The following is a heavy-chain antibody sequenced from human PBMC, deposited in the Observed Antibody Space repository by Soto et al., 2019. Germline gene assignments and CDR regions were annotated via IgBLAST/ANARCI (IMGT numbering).Heavy chain of an antibody. Sequence: SETLSLTCTVSGGSVSSSSDYWSWIRQPPGKGLEWIGYIYYTGSTNYNPSLRGRVTVSLDTSKNQFSLKLFSVTAADTAVYYCATAYTYSSGWFGPWGQGTLVTVSS. D-gene: IGHD6-6*01. V-gene: IGHV4-61*01. CDR3: ATAYTYSSGWFGP. J-gene: IGHJ5*02. CDR1: GGSVSSSSDY. CDR2: IYYTGST.